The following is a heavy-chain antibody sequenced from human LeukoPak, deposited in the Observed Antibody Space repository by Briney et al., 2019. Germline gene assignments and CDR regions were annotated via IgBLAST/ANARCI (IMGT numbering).Heavy chain of an antibody. D-gene: IGHD3-9*01. V-gene: IGHV4-59*01. Sequence: SETLSLTCTVSGGSISSYYWSWIRQPPGKGLEWIGYIYYTGSTNNNPSLKSRVTISVDTSKNQFSLKLSSVTAADTAVYYCARATWDILTGYYFYYYYMDVWGKGTTVTISS. CDR2: IYYTGST. J-gene: IGHJ6*03. CDR3: ARATWDILTGYYFYYYYMDV. CDR1: GGSISSYY.